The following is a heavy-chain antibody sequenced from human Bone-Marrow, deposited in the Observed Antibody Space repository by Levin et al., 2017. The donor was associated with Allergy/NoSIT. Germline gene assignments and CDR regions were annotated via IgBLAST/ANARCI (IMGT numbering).Heavy chain of an antibody. D-gene: IGHD2-2*01. J-gene: IGHJ6*03. CDR3: ARGRTDIAVVSVGHNYYYYYMDV. V-gene: IGHV3-33*01. CDR1: GFSFKNSG. CDR2: IYFDGNKM. Sequence: PGESLKISCAASGFSFKNSGMLWVRQAPGKGLEWVAVIYFDGNKMFNADSVKGRFTISRDNTNDTLFLQMNSLRAEDTAVYYCARGRTDIAVVSVGHNYYYYYMDVWGKGTTVTVSS.